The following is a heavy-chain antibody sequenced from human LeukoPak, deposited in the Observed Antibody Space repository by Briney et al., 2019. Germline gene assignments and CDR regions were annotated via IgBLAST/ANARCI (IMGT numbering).Heavy chain of an antibody. D-gene: IGHD4-17*01. CDR3: ARRAYGDDSFDY. CDR1: GFIFNNFW. V-gene: IGHV3-74*01. Sequence: PGGSLRLSCAASGFIFNNFWMHWVRHAPGKGLVWVSRLNNDGSGTSYGDPVKGRFTTSRDNAKNTLYLQMNSLRVEDTAVYYCARRAYGDDSFDYWGQGTLVTVSS. J-gene: IGHJ4*02. CDR2: LNNDGSGT.